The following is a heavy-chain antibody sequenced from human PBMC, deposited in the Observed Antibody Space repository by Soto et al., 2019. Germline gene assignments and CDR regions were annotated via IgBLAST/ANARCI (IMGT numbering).Heavy chain of an antibody. D-gene: IGHD3-3*01. CDR1: GGTFSSYT. V-gene: IGHV1-69*02. CDR3: ARGPITIFGVVIPYFDY. J-gene: IGHJ4*02. CDR2: IIPILGIA. Sequence: QVQLVQSGAEVKKPGSSVKVSCKASGGTFSSYTISWVRQAPGQGLEWMGRIIPILGIANYAQKLQGRVTITADKSTSTAYMELSSLRSEDTAVYYCARGPITIFGVVIPYFDYWGQGTLVTVSS.